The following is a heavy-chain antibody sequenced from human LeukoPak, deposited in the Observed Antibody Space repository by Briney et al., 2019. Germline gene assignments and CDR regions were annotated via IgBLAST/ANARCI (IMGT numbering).Heavy chain of an antibody. V-gene: IGHV3-30*02. D-gene: IGHD2-2*01. CDR2: IRYDGSNK. J-gene: IGHJ5*02. CDR3: LIVVVPAAINPLNWFDP. Sequence: GGSLRLSCAASGFTFSSYGMHWVRQAPGKGLEWVAFIRYDGSNKYYADSVKGRFTISRDNSKNTLSLQMNSLRAEDTAMYYCLIVVVPAAINPLNWFDPWGQGTLVTVSS. CDR1: GFTFSSYG.